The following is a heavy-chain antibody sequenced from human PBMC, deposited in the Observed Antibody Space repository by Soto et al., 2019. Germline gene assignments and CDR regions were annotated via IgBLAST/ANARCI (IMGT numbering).Heavy chain of an antibody. J-gene: IGHJ5*02. V-gene: IGHV4-59*01. CDR1: GGSISSYY. CDR2: IYYSGST. D-gene: IGHD6-19*01. Sequence: SETLSLTCTVSGGSISSYYWSWIRQPPGKGLEWIGYIYYSGSTNYNPSLKSRVTISVDTSKNQFSLKLSSVTAADTAVYYCARDRRIAVGWFDPWGQGTLVTVSS. CDR3: ARDRRIAVGWFDP.